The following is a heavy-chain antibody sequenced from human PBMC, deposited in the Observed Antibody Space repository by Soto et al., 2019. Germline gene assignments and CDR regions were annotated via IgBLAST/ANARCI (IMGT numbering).Heavy chain of an antibody. J-gene: IGHJ6*02. Sequence: SETLSLTCAVSGGSISSRNWWNWVRQPPGKGLEWIGKIYHSGSTNYNPSLKSRVTISVDKSKNQFSLKLNSVTAADTAVYYCARSPDSSGYYPRWYYYGMDVWGQGTTVT. V-gene: IGHV4-4*02. D-gene: IGHD3-22*01. CDR1: GGSISSRNW. CDR3: ARSPDSSGYYPRWYYYGMDV. CDR2: IYHSGST.